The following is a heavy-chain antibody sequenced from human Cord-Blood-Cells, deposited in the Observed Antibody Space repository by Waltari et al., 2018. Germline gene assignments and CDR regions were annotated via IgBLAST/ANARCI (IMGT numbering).Heavy chain of an antibody. Sequence: EVQLVESGGGLVQPGGSLRLSCAASGFTFSSYEMNWVRQAPGKGLEWVSYISSSGITIYYADSVKGRCTISRDNAKNALYLQMNSLRAEDTAVYYCARETKYSSSWYDYYYYYGMDVWGQGTTVTVSS. J-gene: IGHJ6*02. CDR3: ARETKYSSSWYDYYYYYGMDV. D-gene: IGHD6-13*01. CDR1: GFTFSSYE. V-gene: IGHV3-48*03. CDR2: ISSSGITI.